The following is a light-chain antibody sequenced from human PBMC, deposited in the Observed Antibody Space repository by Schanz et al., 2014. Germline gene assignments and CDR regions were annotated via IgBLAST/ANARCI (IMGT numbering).Light chain of an antibody. CDR2: AAS. J-gene: IGKJ2*01. Sequence: DIQMTQSPSSLSASVGDRVTITCRASQSISNYLNWYQQKPGKAPKLLIYAASTLNTGVPSRFSGSGSGTEFTLTISRLHPDDFATYYCQQYNSVMYTFGQGTKLEIK. V-gene: IGKV1-39*01. CDR1: QSISNY. CDR3: QQYNSVMYT.